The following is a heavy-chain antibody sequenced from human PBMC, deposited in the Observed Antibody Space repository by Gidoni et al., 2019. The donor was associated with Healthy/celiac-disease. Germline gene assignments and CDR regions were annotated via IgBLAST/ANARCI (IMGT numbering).Heavy chain of an antibody. CDR2: INHSGST. CDR3: ARGQVSTNRSWPKYYYYYGMDV. CDR1: GGSFSGYY. J-gene: IGHJ6*02. Sequence: QVQLQQWGAGLLKPSETLSLTCAVYGGSFSGYYWSWIRQPPGKGLEWIGEINHSGSTNYNPSLKSRVTISVDTSKNQFSLKLSSVTAADTAVYYCARGQVSTNRSWPKYYYYYGMDVWGQGTTVTVSS. D-gene: IGHD6-13*01. V-gene: IGHV4-34*01.